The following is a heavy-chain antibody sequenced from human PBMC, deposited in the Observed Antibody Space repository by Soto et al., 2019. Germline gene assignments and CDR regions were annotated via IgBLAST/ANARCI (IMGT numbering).Heavy chain of an antibody. J-gene: IGHJ4*02. CDR1: GYSFTSYW. D-gene: IGHD3-16*01. CDR2: IDPSDSYT. Sequence: PGESLKISCNGSGYSFTSYWISLVRQMPGKGLEWMGRIDPSDSYTNYSPSFQGHVTISADKSISTAYLQWSSLKASDTAMYYCARHEYDITGDWGQGTLVTVSS. CDR3: ARHEYDITGD. V-gene: IGHV5-10-1*01.